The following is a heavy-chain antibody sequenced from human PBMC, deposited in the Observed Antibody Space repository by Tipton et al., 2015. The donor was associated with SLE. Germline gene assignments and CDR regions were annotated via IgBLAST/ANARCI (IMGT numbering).Heavy chain of an antibody. CDR3: ARDGGDWGSYYDY. CDR1: GYTFTSYG. D-gene: IGHD3-16*01. Sequence: QSGAEVKKPGASVKVSCKASGYTFTSYGISWVRQAPGQGLEWMGWINAGTGITKFSQNFQGRVTISRDTSATTVYMELSSLRSEDTAVYYCARDGGDWGSYYDYWGQGTLVTVS. CDR2: INAGTGIT. J-gene: IGHJ4*02. V-gene: IGHV1-18*01.